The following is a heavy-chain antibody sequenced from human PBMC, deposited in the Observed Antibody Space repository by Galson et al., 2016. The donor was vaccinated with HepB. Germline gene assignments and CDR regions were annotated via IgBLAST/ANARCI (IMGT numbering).Heavy chain of an antibody. CDR1: GGSISSGSYS. V-gene: IGHV4-61*02. Sequence: TLSLTCTVSGGSISSGSYSWNWIRQPAGKGLEWIGRIYTSGSTNYNPSLKSRVTISVDTSKNQFSLKLNSVTAADTAVYYCASSHCSGGSCYPRYLALWGRGALVTVSS. J-gene: IGHJ2*01. CDR3: ASSHCSGGSCYPRYLAL. D-gene: IGHD2-15*01. CDR2: IYTSGST.